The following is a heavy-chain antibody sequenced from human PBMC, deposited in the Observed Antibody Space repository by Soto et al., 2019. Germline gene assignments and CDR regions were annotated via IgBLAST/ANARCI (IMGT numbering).Heavy chain of an antibody. D-gene: IGHD5-18*01. J-gene: IGHJ4*02. CDR3: VRSKGGYSYGTPFDY. Sequence: EVQLEESGGALVQPGRSPRLSCAASGFTFDDYAMHWVRQVLGKGLEWVSSISWNSGNIGYADSVKGRFTTSRDNAKNSLYLQMNSLRPEDTALYYCVRSKGGYSYGTPFDYWGQGTLVTVSS. CDR1: GFTFDDYA. CDR2: ISWNSGNI. V-gene: IGHV3-9*01.